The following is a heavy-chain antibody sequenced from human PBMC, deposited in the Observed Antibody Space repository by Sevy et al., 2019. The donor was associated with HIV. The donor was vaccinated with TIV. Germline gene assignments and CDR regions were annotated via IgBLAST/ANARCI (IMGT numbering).Heavy chain of an antibody. CDR1: GFTFSSYS. CDR2: ISSSSSYI. V-gene: IGHV3-21*01. CDR3: ARGFGRVEYSSSYHCRYFDY. Sequence: GESLKISCAASGFTFSSYSMNWVRQAPGKGLEWVSSISSSSSYIYYADSVKGRFTISRDNAKNSLYLQMNSLRAEDTAVYYCARGFGRVEYSSSYHCRYFDYWGQGTLVTVSS. J-gene: IGHJ4*02. D-gene: IGHD6-6*01.